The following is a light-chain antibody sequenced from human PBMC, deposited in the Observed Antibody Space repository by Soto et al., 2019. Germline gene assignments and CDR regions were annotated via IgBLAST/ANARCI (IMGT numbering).Light chain of an antibody. V-gene: IGKV1-9*01. CDR3: QQLNLFPPFS. CDR1: QGIRSS. Sequence: DIQMTQSPSTLSASVGDRVTITCRASQGIRSSLAWYQQRPGRAPKLLIYAASILHSGVPSRFSGSGSGTEFTLTIGSLQPEDFATYYCQQLNLFPPFSFGQGTKLEIK. J-gene: IGKJ2*01. CDR2: AAS.